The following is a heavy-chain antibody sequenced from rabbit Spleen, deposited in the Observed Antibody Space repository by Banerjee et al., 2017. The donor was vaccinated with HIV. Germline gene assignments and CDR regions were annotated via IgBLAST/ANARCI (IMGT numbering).Heavy chain of an antibody. V-gene: IGHV1S40*01. CDR2: INIVTGKS. J-gene: IGHJ4*01. CDR1: AFSFSRGYD. Sequence: QQLVESGGGLVKPGASLTLTCKASAFSFSRGYDMCWVRQAPGKGLEWIACINIVTGKSVYASWAKGRFTMSRTSSTTVTLQMTSLTAADTATYFCARDLVAVIGWNFNLWGQGTLVTVS. D-gene: IGHD1-1*01. CDR3: ARDLVAVIGWNFNL.